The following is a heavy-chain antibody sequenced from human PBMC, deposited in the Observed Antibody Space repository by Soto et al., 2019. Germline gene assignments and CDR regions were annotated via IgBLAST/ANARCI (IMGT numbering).Heavy chain of an antibody. CDR2: IYYSGST. D-gene: IGHD2-2*01. CDR3: ARDGGYCSSTSCRGYYYYYGMDV. V-gene: IGHV4-59*01. J-gene: IGHJ6*02. CDR1: GGSISNYY. Sequence: SETLSLTCTVSGGSISNYYCSWIRQPPGKGLEWIGYIYYSGSTNYNPSLKSRVTISVDTSKNQFSLKLSSVTAADTAVYYCARDGGYCSSTSCRGYYYYYGMDVWGQGTTVTVSS.